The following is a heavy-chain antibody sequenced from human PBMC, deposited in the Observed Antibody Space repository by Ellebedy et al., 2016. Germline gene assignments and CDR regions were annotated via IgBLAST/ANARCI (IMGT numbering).Heavy chain of an antibody. CDR3: ARGNYDFWSGYYGIYYYYMDV. D-gene: IGHD3-3*01. CDR1: GYTFTSYD. V-gene: IGHV1-8*01. J-gene: IGHJ6*03. CDR2: MNPNSGNT. Sequence: ASVKVSCXASGYTFTSYDINWVRQATGQGLEWMGWMNPNSGNTGYAQKFQGRVTMTRNTSISTAYMELSSLRSEDTAVYYCARGNYDFWSGYYGIYYYYMDVWGKGTTVTVSS.